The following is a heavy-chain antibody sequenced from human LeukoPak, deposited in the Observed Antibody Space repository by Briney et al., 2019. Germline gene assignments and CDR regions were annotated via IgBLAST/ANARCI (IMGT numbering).Heavy chain of an antibody. CDR1: GFTFSSYA. CDR2: ISYDGSNK. J-gene: IGHJ4*02. Sequence: GGSLRLSCAASGFTFSSYARHWVRQAPGKGLEWVAVISYDGSNKYYADSVKGRSTISRDNSKNTLYMQMNSLRAEDTAVYYCARDQIASRLDYWGQGTLVTVSS. CDR3: ARDQIASRLDY. D-gene: IGHD6-25*01. V-gene: IGHV3-30-3*01.